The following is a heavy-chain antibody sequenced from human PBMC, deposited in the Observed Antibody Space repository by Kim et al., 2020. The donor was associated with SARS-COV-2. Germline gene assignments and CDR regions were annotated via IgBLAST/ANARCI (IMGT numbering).Heavy chain of an antibody. Sequence: SETLSLTCAVYGGSFSGYYWSWIRQPPGKGLEWIGEINHSGSTNYNPSLKSRVTISVDTSKNQFSLKLSSVTAADTAVYYCARAPMVRGVIRYNWFDPWG. V-gene: IGHV4-34*01. CDR1: GGSFSGYY. D-gene: IGHD3-10*01. J-gene: IGHJ5*02. CDR2: INHSGST. CDR3: ARAPMVRGVIRYNWFDP.